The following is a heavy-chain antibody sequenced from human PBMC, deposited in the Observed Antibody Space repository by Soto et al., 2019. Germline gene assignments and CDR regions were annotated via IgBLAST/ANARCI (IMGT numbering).Heavy chain of an antibody. D-gene: IGHD3-22*01. Sequence: ASVKVSCKASGYTFTSYYMHWVRQAPGQGLEWMGIINPSGGSTSYAQKFQGRITMTRDTSTSTVYMELSSLRSEDTAVYYCARDVVVGDSSGYYYRFDYWGQGTLVTVSS. J-gene: IGHJ4*02. CDR1: GYTFTSYY. CDR2: INPSGGST. CDR3: ARDVVVGDSSGYYYRFDY. V-gene: IGHV1-46*01.